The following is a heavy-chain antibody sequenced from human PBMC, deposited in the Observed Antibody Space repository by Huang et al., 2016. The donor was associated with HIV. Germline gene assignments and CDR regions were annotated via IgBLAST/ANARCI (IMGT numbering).Heavy chain of an antibody. CDR1: GDSIRSGGYY. D-gene: IGHD3-3*01. CDR3: ARAPATHSVFFY. CDR2: IYYSGGS. Sequence: QVQLQESGPGLVKPSQTLSLTCTVSGDSIRSGGYYWTWLRPSPAKGLGWIGYIYYSGGSDYNPSLKSRVAISIDAFKNRVALKLKSVTVADTAVYYCARAPATHSVFFYWGQGTLVTVSA. V-gene: IGHV4-30-4*08. J-gene: IGHJ4*02.